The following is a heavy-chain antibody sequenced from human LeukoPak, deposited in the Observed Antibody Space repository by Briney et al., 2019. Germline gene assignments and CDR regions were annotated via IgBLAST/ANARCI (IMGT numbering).Heavy chain of an antibody. CDR3: AVTMVRGAPRDAFDI. CDR2: INPNSGGT. CDR1: GYTFTGYY. J-gene: IGHJ3*02. D-gene: IGHD3-10*01. Sequence: ASVKVSCKASGYTFTGYYMHWVRQAPGQGLEWMGWINPNSGGTNYAQKFQGRVTMTRDTSISTAYMELSRLRSDDTAVYYCAVTMVRGAPRDAFDIWGQGTMVTVSS. V-gene: IGHV1-2*02.